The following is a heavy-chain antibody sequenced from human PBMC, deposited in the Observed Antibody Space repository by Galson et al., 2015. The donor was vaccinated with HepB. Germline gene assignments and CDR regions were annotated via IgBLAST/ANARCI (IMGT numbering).Heavy chain of an antibody. V-gene: IGHV4-31*03. Sequence: TLSLTCNVSGGSINKSNYYWSWIRQPPGKGLEWIGFIYYIGNTYYNPSLKSRVSISVDTSENYFSLRLTSVTAADTAVYYCARRSISSRARFDPWGQGTLVAVSS. CDR1: GGSINKSNYY. D-gene: IGHD2-2*01. CDR2: IYYIGNT. J-gene: IGHJ5*02. CDR3: ARRSISSRARFDP.